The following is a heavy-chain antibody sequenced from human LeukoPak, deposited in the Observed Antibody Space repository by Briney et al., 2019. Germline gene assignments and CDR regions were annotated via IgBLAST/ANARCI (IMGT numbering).Heavy chain of an antibody. CDR1: GFTFSSYW. D-gene: IGHD3-9*01. CDR3: ARDPLYDILTGYHDAFDI. J-gene: IGHJ3*02. CDR2: IKQDGSEK. Sequence: GGSLRLSCAASGFTFSSYWMSWVRQAPGKGLEWVANIKQDGSEKYYVDSVKGRFTISRDNAKNSLYLQMNSLRAEDTAVYYCARDPLYDILTGYHDAFDIWGQGTMVTVSS. V-gene: IGHV3-7*01.